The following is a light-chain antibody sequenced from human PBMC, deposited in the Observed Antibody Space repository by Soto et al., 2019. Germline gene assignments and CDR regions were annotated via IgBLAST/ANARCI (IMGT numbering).Light chain of an antibody. J-gene: IGLJ2*01. CDR2: NNR. Sequence: QSVLTQPPSASGTPGQMVTISCSGSSSNIGSNTVNWYQQLPGMAPKLLIYNNRQRPSGVPERFSGSKSGTSASLAISGLQSEAEADYSCAAWDDSLRGLEFGGGTKLTVL. CDR1: SSNIGSNT. CDR3: AAWDDSLRGLE. V-gene: IGLV1-44*01.